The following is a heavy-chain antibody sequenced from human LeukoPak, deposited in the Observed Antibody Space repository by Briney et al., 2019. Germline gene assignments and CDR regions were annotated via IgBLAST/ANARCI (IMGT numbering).Heavy chain of an antibody. Sequence: SETLSLTCTVSGASISSYYWSWIRQPPGKGLESIGYVSYSGSTNYNPSLKSRVTISVDTSKNQFSLKLRSVTAADTAVYYCARVPGGGTAANWGQGTMVTVSS. V-gene: IGHV4-59*01. D-gene: IGHD1-7*01. CDR1: GASISSYY. CDR3: ARVPGGGTAAN. CDR2: VSYSGST. J-gene: IGHJ3*01.